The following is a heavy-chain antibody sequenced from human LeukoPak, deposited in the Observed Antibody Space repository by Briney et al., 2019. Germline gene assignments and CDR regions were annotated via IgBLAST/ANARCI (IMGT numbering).Heavy chain of an antibody. D-gene: IGHD3-3*01. Sequence: TSETLSLTCTVSGGSISSYYWSWIRQPAGKGLEWIGRIYTSGSTNYNPSLKSRVTMSVDTSKNQFSLKLSSVTAADTAVYYCAREVLGRDRRDYDFWSGHNWFDPWGQGTLVTVSS. CDR1: GGSISSYY. J-gene: IGHJ5*02. V-gene: IGHV4-4*07. CDR2: IYTSGST. CDR3: AREVLGRDRRDYDFWSGHNWFDP.